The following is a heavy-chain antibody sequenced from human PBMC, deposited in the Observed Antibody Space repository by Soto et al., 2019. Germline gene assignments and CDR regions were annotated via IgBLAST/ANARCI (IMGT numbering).Heavy chain of an antibody. D-gene: IGHD3-10*01. Sequence: ASVKVSCKASGYTFTSYDINWVRQATGQGLEWMGWMNPNSGNTGYAQKFQGRVTMTRNTSIGTAYTELSSLRSEDTAVYYCARDITMVRGVITDAFDIWGQGTMVTVSS. CDR3: ARDITMVRGVITDAFDI. CDR1: GYTFTSYD. V-gene: IGHV1-8*01. J-gene: IGHJ3*02. CDR2: MNPNSGNT.